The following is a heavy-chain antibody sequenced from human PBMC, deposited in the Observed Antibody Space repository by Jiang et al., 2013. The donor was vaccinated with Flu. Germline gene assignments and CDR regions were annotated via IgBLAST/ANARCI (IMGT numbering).Heavy chain of an antibody. D-gene: IGHD3-22*01. Sequence: SGAEVKKPGSSVKVSCKTSGYTFSNYAMHWVRQAPGQRLEWMGWINAGNGHTKYSQEFQGRVTITGDTSASTAYMELSSLRSEDTAVYYCAGALDSNGYYLPDYWGQGTLVTVSS. V-gene: IGHV1-3*03. J-gene: IGHJ4*02. CDR1: GYTFSNYA. CDR3: AGALDSNGYYLPDY. CDR2: INAGNGHT.